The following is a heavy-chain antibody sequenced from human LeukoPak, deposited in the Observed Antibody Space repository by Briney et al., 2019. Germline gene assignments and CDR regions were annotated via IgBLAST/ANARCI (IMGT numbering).Heavy chain of an antibody. V-gene: IGHV4-39*07. CDR3: ARARLTWEADY. CDR1: GGSISSSSYY. J-gene: IGHJ4*02. D-gene: IGHD1-26*01. Sequence: PSETLSLTCTVSGGSISSSSYYWGWIRQPPGKGLEWIGRIYYSGSTYYNPSLKSRFTISVDTSKNQFSLMLSSVTAADTAVYYCARARLTWEADYWGQGTLVTVSS. CDR2: IYYSGST.